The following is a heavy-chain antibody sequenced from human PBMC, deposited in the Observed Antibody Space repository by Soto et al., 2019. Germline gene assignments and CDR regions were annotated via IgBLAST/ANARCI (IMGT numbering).Heavy chain of an antibody. CDR3: ASHYDMWSGYLSPVEY. J-gene: IGHJ4*02. Sequence: GGSLRLSCAASGYTFSDYYMSWIRQAPGKGLEWISYIDTSGTKIYYADSVKGRFTITRDNAKNSLYLEMNSLRDEDTAVYYCASHYDMWSGYLSPVEYWGQGTLVTVSS. V-gene: IGHV3-11*01. CDR1: GYTFSDYY. CDR2: IDTSGTKI. D-gene: IGHD3-3*01.